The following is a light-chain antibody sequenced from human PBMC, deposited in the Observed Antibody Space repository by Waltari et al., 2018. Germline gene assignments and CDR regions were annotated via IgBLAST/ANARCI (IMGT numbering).Light chain of an antibody. CDR2: KAS. V-gene: IGKV1-5*03. CDR3: QQYNSYHIFT. J-gene: IGKJ3*01. CDR1: QNINSW. Sequence: DIQMTQSPSTLSASVGDRVTITCRASQNINSWLAWYQQKPGKAPKLLIYKASSLETGFPSRFSGSESGTEFTLTINSLQPDDFATYYCQQYNSYHIFTFGPGTKVEI.